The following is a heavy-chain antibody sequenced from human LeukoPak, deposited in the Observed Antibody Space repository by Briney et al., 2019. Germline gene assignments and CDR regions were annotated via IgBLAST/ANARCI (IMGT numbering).Heavy chain of an antibody. Sequence: GGSLRLSCAASGFTFSSFWMSWVRQAPGKGLEWVFFIKQDGSEKYYVDSVKGRFTISRDNAKNSLYLQMNSLRAEDTAVYYCARVGIHYDSSGYYPMGYLIDYWGQGTLVTVSS. CDR2: IKQDGSEK. CDR3: ARVGIHYDSSGYYPMGYLIDY. V-gene: IGHV3-7*01. J-gene: IGHJ4*02. D-gene: IGHD3-22*01. CDR1: GFTFSSFW.